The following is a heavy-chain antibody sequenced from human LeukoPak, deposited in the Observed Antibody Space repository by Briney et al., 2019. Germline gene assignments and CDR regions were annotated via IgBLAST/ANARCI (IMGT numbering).Heavy chain of an antibody. CDR3: ARVRAYYYYGMDV. J-gene: IGHJ6*02. CDR1: GGSFSGYY. V-gene: IGHV4-34*01. CDR2: INHSGST. Sequence: KPSETLSLTCAVYGGSFSGYYWSWIRQPPGKGLEWIGEINHSGSTNYNPSLKSRVTISVDTSKNQFSLKLSSATAADTAVYYCARVRAYYYYGMDVWGQGTTVTVSS.